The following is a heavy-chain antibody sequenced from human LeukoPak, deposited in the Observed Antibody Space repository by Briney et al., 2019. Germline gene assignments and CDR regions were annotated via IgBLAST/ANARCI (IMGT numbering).Heavy chain of an antibody. D-gene: IGHD5-12*01. CDR3: ARDHRYAFDN. J-gene: IGHJ4*01. CDR2: IGISSGNT. Sequence: GGSLRLSCAASGFTFIDYSMNWVRQAPGKGLEWISYIGISSGNTKYADSVKGRFTISRDKARNSLYLQMNSLRVEDTAMYYCARDHRYAFDNGGHGPLVTVSS. CDR1: GFTFIDYS. V-gene: IGHV3-48*01.